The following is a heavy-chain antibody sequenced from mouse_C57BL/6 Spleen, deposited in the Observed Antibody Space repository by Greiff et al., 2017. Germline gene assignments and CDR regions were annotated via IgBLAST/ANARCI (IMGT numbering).Heavy chain of an antibody. CDR2: IYPGGGDT. V-gene: IGHV1-82*01. Sequence: QVQLQQSGPELVKPGASVKISCKASGYAFSSSWMNWVKQRPGKGLEWIGRIYPGGGDTNYNGKFKGKATLTADKSSSKAYMQLSSLTSEDSAVYFCTRSSYYGSSYDAMDYWGQGTSVTVSS. CDR3: TRSSYYGSSYDAMDY. D-gene: IGHD1-1*01. CDR1: GYAFSSSW. J-gene: IGHJ4*01.